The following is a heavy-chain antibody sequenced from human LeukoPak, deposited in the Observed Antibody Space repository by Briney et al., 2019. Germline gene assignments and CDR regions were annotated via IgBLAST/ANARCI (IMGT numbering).Heavy chain of an antibody. CDR2: IYYSGST. D-gene: IGHD1-7*01. J-gene: IGHJ4*02. CDR1: GGSISSGGYY. Sequence: SETLSLTCTVSGGSISSGGYYWSWIRQHPGKGLEWIGYIYYSGSTYYNPSLKSRVTISVDTSKNQFSLKLSSVTAADTAVYYCARQVYNWNFNQGWGQGTLVTVSS. V-gene: IGHV4-39*01. CDR3: ARQVYNWNFNQG.